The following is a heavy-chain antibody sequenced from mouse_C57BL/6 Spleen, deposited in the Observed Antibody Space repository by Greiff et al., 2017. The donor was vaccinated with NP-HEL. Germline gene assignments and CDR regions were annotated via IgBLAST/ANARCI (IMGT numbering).Heavy chain of an antibody. D-gene: IGHD1-1*01. CDR1: GYAFSSSW. CDR2: IYPGDGDT. Sequence: QVQLQQSGPELVKPGASVKISCKASGYAFSSSWMNWVKQRPGKGLEWIGRIYPGDGDTNYNGKFEGKATLTADKSSSTAYMQLSSLTSEDSAVYFCAITTVGYWGQGTTLTVSS. J-gene: IGHJ2*01. CDR3: AITTVGY. V-gene: IGHV1-82*01.